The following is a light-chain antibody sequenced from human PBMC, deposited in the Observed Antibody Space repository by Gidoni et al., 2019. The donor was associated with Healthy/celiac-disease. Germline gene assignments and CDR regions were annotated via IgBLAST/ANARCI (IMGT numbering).Light chain of an antibody. CDR2: DAS. Sequence: DIQMTQSPSSLSASVGDRVTITCQASQDISNYLHWYQQKPGKAPKLLIYDASNLETGVPPRFSGSGSGTDFTFTISSLQPEDIATYYCQQYDNLPRTFGGGTKVEIK. J-gene: IGKJ4*01. CDR1: QDISNY. CDR3: QQYDNLPRT. V-gene: IGKV1-33*01.